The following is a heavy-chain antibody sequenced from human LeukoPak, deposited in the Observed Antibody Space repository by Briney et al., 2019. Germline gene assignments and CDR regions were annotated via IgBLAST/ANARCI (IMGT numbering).Heavy chain of an antibody. Sequence: PGGSLRLSCAASGFTFSSYAMSWVRQAPGKGLEWGSAISGSGGSTYYADSVKGRFTISRDNSKNTLYLQMNSLRAEDTAVYYCAKDLDDILTGLFGYWGQGTLVTVSS. CDR2: ISGSGGST. CDR3: AKDLDDILTGLFGY. CDR1: GFTFSSYA. J-gene: IGHJ4*02. D-gene: IGHD3-9*01. V-gene: IGHV3-23*01.